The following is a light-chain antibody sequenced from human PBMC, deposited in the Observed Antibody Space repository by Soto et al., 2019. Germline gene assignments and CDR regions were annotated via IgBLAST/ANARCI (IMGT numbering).Light chain of an antibody. J-gene: IGLJ2*01. V-gene: IGLV2-23*02. CDR3: CSYAGTSTL. CDR2: EVN. CDR1: SSDVGSYNL. Sequence: QSALTQPASVSGSPGQSITISCTGTSSDVGSYNLVSWYQQHPGKAPKLMIYEVNKRPSGVSNRFSGSKSGNTASLTISGLQAEDEADYYCCSYAGTSTLFGGGTKVTVL.